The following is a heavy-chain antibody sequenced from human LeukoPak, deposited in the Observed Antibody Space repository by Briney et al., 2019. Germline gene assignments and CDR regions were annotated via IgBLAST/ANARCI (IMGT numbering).Heavy chain of an antibody. Sequence: PGGSLGLSCAASGFTFSSYGMHWVRQAPGKGLGWVAFIRYDGSNKYYADSVKGRFTISRDNSKNTLYLQMNSLRAEDRAVYYCAKDLVSVAGNEYWGQGTLVTVSS. V-gene: IGHV3-30*02. CDR1: GFTFSSYG. CDR2: IRYDGSNK. CDR3: AKDLVSVAGNEY. D-gene: IGHD6-19*01. J-gene: IGHJ4*02.